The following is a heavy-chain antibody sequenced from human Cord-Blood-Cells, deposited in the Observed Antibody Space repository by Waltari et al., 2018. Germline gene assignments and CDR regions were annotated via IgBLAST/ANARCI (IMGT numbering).Heavy chain of an antibody. J-gene: IGHJ4*02. CDR1: GGSFSGYY. CDR2: INHSGST. CDR3: ARGRRIAVAGNFDY. Sequence: QVQLQQWGAGLLKPSETLSLTCAVYGGSFSGYYWSWIRQPPRKGLGWIGEINHSGSTNYNPSLKSRVTISVDTSKNQFSLKLSSVTAADTAVYYCARGRRIAVAGNFDYWGQGTLVTVSS. V-gene: IGHV4-34*01. D-gene: IGHD6-19*01.